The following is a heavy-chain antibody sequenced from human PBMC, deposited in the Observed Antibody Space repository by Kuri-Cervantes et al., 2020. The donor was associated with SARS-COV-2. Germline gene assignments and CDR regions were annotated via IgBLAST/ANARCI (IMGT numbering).Heavy chain of an antibody. CDR3: ATVSPLVELPLHWFDP. CDR2: IRYDGSNK. Sequence: GGSLRLSCAASGFTFSSYGMHWVRQAPGKGLEWVAFIRYDGSNKYYADSVKGRFTISRDNSKNTLYLQMNSLRAEDTAVYYCATVSPLVELPLHWFDPWGQGTLVTVSS. D-gene: IGHD3-16*01. CDR1: GFTFSSYG. V-gene: IGHV3-30*02. J-gene: IGHJ5*02.